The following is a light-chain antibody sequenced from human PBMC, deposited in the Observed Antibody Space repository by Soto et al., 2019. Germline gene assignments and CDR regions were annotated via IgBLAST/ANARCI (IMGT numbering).Light chain of an antibody. CDR3: QQYYHWAT. CDR1: QNVNDN. J-gene: IGKJ1*01. CDR2: GAS. V-gene: IGKV3-15*01. Sequence: EIVMRHSPPTLFGSPGERATLSCRAIQNVNDNLAWYQQKPGQAPRLLIYGASTRATGIPARFSGSGSGTEFTLTISSLQAEDFAVYVCQQYYHWATFGQGTKVEIK.